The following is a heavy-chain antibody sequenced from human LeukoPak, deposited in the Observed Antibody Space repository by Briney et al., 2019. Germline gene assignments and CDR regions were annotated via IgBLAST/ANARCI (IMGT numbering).Heavy chain of an antibody. V-gene: IGHV3-23*01. Sequence: GASLRLSCAASGFTFSSYAMSWVRQAPGKGLEWVSAISGSGGSTYYADSVKGRFTISRDNAKNTLYLQMNSLRAEDTAVYYCAREGGYGSGWTEGYFDYWGQGTLVTVSS. CDR2: ISGSGGST. CDR1: GFTFSSYA. CDR3: AREGGYGSGWTEGYFDY. D-gene: IGHD6-19*01. J-gene: IGHJ4*02.